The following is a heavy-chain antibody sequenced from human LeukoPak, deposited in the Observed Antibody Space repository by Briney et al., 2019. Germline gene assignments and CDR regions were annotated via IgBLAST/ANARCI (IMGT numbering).Heavy chain of an antibody. CDR1: GFTFSSYA. Sequence: GGSLRLSCAASGFTFSSYAMSWVRQAPGKGLEWVSVISGSGGRTSYTDSVKGRFTISRDNSKNTLYLQMNSLRAEDTAVYYCAKEKGYCGGGTCYSESDYWGQGTLVAVSS. CDR2: ISGSGGRT. J-gene: IGHJ4*02. CDR3: AKEKGYCGGGTCYSESDY. V-gene: IGHV3-23*01. D-gene: IGHD2-15*01.